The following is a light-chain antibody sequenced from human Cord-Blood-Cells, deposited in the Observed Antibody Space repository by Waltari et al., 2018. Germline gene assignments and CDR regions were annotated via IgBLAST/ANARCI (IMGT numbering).Light chain of an antibody. CDR3: CSYAGSSTYV. CDR2: EGS. CDR1: RRDGWTYNL. J-gene: IGLJ1*01. Sequence: QSAPTSPATVSGSHGQSLTISCNGTRRDGWTYNLLSWYQQHPGKAPKLMIYEGSKRPSGVSNRFSGSKSGNTASLTISGLQAEDEADYYCCSYAGSSTYVFGTGTKVTVL. V-gene: IGLV2-23*01.